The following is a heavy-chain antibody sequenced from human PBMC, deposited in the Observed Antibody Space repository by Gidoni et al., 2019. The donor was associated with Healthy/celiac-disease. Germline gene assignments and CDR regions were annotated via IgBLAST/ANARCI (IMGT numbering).Heavy chain of an antibody. CDR1: GGSVSSGSYY. Sequence: QVQLQESGPGLVKPSETLSLTCTVSGGSVSSGSYYWSWIRQPPGKGLEWIGYIYYSGSTNYNPSLKSRVTISVDTSKNQFSLKLSSVTAADTAVYYCASRGGAAAGIAFDIWGQGTMVTVSS. CDR3: ASRGGAAAGIAFDI. J-gene: IGHJ3*02. V-gene: IGHV4-61*01. CDR2: IYYSGST. D-gene: IGHD6-13*01.